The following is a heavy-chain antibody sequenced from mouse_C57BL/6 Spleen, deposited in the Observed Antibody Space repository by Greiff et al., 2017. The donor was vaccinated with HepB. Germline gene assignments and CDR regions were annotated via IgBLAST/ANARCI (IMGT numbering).Heavy chain of an antibody. CDR3: ARPGSNGDY. D-gene: IGHD1-1*02. Sequence: QQSHGKSLEWIGDINPNNGGTSYNQKFKGKATLTVDKSSSTAYMELRSLTSEDSAVYYCARPGSNGDYWGQGTTLTVSS. V-gene: IGHV1-26*01. CDR2: INPNNGGT. J-gene: IGHJ2*01.